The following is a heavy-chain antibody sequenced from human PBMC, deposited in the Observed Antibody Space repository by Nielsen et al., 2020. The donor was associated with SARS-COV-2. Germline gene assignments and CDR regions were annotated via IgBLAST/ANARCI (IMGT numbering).Heavy chain of an antibody. CDR2: ISWNSGSI. D-gene: IGHD3-16*01. Sequence: GGSLRLSCAASGFTSSSYSMNWVRQAPGKGLEWVSGISWNSGSIGYADSVKGRFTISRDNAKNSLYLQMNSLRAEDTALYYCAKETPPTTYYDYVWGRRGFDYWGQGTLVTVSS. CDR1: GFTSSSYS. V-gene: IGHV3-9*02. J-gene: IGHJ4*02. CDR3: AKETPPTTYYDYVWGRRGFDY.